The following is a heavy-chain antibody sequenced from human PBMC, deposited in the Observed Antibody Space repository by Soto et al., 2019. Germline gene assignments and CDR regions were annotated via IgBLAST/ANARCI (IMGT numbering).Heavy chain of an antibody. J-gene: IGHJ4*02. Sequence: ETLSLTCTVSGGSISSYYWSWIRQPPGKGLEWIGYIYYSGSTNYNPSLKSRVTISVDTSKNQFSLKLSSVTAADTAVYYCARVYGDCFDYWGQGTLVTVSS. CDR1: GGSISSYY. V-gene: IGHV4-59*01. CDR3: ARVYGDCFDY. CDR2: IYYSGST. D-gene: IGHD4-17*01.